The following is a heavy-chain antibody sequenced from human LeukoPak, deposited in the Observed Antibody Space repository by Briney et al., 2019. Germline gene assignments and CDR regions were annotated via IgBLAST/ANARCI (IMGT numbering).Heavy chain of an antibody. J-gene: IGHJ6*03. CDR2: ISSSGSTI. V-gene: IGHV3-48*04. Sequence: GGSLRLSCAASGFTFSSYSMNWVRQAPGKGLEWVSYISSSGSTIYYADSVKGRFTISRDNAKNSLYLQMNSLRAEDTAVYYCAREGLASGSYKYYYYMDVWGKGTTVTVSS. CDR1: GFTFSSYS. CDR3: AREGLASGSYKYYYYMDV. D-gene: IGHD3-10*01.